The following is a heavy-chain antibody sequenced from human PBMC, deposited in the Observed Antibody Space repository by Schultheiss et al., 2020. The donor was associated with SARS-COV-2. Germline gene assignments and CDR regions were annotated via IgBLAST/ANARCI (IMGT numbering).Heavy chain of an antibody. Sequence: GGSLRLSCAASGFTFSSYAMSWVRQAPGKGLEWVAVIWYDGSNKYYADSVKGRFTISRDNSKNTLYLQMNSLRAEDTALYYCAKDNSGGSYYETGGAFDIWGQGTMVTVSS. CDR1: GFTFSSYA. CDR3: AKDNSGGSYYETGGAFDI. CDR2: IWYDGSNK. V-gene: IGHV3-30*02. D-gene: IGHD1-26*01. J-gene: IGHJ3*02.